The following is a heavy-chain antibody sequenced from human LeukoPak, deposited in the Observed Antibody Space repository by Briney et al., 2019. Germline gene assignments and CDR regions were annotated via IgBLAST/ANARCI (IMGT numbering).Heavy chain of an antibody. V-gene: IGHV3-30*02. J-gene: IGHJ5*02. D-gene: IGHD2-2*01. CDR2: IRYDGSNK. Sequence: PGGSLRLSCAVSGFTFSSYGMHWVRQAPGKGLEWVAFIRYDGSNKYYADSVKGRFTISRDNSKNTLYLQMNSLRAEDTAVYYCARGVVVPAALDPWGQGTLVTVSS. CDR1: GFTFSSYG. CDR3: ARGVVVPAALDP.